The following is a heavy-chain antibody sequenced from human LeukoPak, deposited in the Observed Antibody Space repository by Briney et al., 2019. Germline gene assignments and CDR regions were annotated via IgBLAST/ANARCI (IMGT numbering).Heavy chain of an antibody. CDR3: ARHIVGARVFDY. CDR2: IYHSGST. V-gene: IGHV4-30-2*01. D-gene: IGHD1-26*01. CDR1: GGSISSGGYS. Sequence: PSETLSLTCAVSGGSISSGGYSWSWIRQPPGKGLEWIGYIYHSGSTYYNPSLKSRVTISVDRSKNQSSLKLSSVTAADTAVYYCARHIVGARVFDYWGQGTLVTVSS. J-gene: IGHJ4*02.